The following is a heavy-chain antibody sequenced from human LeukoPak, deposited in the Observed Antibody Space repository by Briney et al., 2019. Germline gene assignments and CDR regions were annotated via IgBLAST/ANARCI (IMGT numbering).Heavy chain of an antibody. CDR3: ARSIAAAGTPGD. Sequence: SETLSLTCTVSGGSISSYYWSWIRQPPGKGLEWIGYIYYSGSTKYNPSLKSRVTISVDTSKNQFSLKLSSVTAADTAVYYCARSIAAAGTPGDWGQGTLVTVSS. CDR2: IYYSGST. J-gene: IGHJ4*02. D-gene: IGHD6-13*01. CDR1: GGSISSYY. V-gene: IGHV4-59*08.